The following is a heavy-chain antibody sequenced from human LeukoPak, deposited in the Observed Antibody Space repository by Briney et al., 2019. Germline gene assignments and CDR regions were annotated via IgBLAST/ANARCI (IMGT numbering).Heavy chain of an antibody. V-gene: IGHV4-59*08. J-gene: IGHJ4*02. CDR2: INYSGST. Sequence: TPSETLSLTCTVSGGSISGYYWSWIRQPPGKGLEWIGYINYSGSTNYNPSLKSRVTISVDTSKNQFSLKLSSVTAADTAVYYCARRGSSLDQGGQGTLVTVSS. CDR1: GGSISGYY. CDR3: ARRGSSLDQ. D-gene: IGHD6-6*01.